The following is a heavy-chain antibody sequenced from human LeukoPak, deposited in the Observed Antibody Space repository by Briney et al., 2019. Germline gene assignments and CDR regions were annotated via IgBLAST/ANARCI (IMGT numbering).Heavy chain of an antibody. D-gene: IGHD1-26*01. Sequence: ASVKVSCKASGYTFTSYYMHWVRQAPGQGLEWMGIINPSGGSTSYAQKFQGRVTMTRDMSTSTVYMELSSLRSEDTAVYYCARDDSIVGATANFDYWGQGTLVTVSS. CDR1: GYTFTSYY. J-gene: IGHJ4*02. CDR3: ARDDSIVGATANFDY. V-gene: IGHV1-46*01. CDR2: INPSGGST.